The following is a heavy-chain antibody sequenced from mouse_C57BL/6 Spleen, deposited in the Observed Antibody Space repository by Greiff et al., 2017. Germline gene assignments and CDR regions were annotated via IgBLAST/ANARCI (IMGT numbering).Heavy chain of an antibody. Sequence: QVQLQQPGAELVKPGASVKLSCKASGYTFTSYWMHWVKQRPGQGLEWIGMIHPNSGSTNYNEKFKSKATLTVDKSSSTAYMQLSSLTSEDSAVYYCARLTATVVATEYFDVWGTGTTVTVSS. CDR1: GYTFTSYW. D-gene: IGHD1-1*01. V-gene: IGHV1-64*01. CDR2: IHPNSGST. CDR3: ARLTATVVATEYFDV. J-gene: IGHJ1*03.